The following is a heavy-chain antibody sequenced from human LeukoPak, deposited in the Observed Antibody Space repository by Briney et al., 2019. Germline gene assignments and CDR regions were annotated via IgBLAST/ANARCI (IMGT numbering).Heavy chain of an antibody. Sequence: GGSLRLSCAASGFTFSSYGMHWVRQAPGKGLEWVAVISYDGSNKYYADSVKGRFTISRDNSKNTLYLQMNSLRAEDTAVYYCAKDLSGWYVAPPGYWGEGTLVTVSS. CDR1: GFTFSSYG. J-gene: IGHJ4*02. CDR3: AKDLSGWYVAPPGY. D-gene: IGHD6-19*01. V-gene: IGHV3-30*18. CDR2: ISYDGSNK.